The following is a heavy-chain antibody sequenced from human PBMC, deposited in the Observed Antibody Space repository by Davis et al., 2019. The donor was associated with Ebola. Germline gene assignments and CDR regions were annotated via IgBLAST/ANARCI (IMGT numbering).Heavy chain of an antibody. CDR1: GGSFSGYY. Sequence: SETLSLTCAVYGGSFSGYYWSWIRQPPGKGLEWIGYIYYSGSTNYNPSLKGRVTISVDTSKNQFSLELSSVTAADTAVYYCARYGRGVEEASRGFEYWGHGTLVTVSS. CDR2: IYYSGST. CDR3: ARYGRGVEEASRGFEY. J-gene: IGHJ4*01. V-gene: IGHV4-59*01. D-gene: IGHD1-1*01.